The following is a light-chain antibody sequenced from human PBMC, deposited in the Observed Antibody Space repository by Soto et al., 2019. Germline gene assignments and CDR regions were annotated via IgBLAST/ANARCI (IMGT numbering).Light chain of an antibody. CDR3: QQYGSSF. V-gene: IGKV3-20*01. J-gene: IGKJ4*01. Sequence: EIVLTQSAGTLSLSPGERATLSCRASQSVSSSYLAWYQQKPGQAPRLLIYGASSRATGIPDRFSGSGSGTDFTLTISRLAPEDFAVYYCQQYGSSFFGGGTKVEIK. CDR1: QSVSSSY. CDR2: GAS.